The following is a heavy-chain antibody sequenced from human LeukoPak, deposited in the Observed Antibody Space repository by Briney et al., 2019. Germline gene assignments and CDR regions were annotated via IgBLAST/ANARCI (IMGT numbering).Heavy chain of an antibody. Sequence: GGSLRLSCAASGFTFDDYAMHWVRQAPGKGLEWVSGISWNSGSIGYADSVKGRFTISRDNAKNSLYLQMNSLRAEDTAVYYCARDPQTIGYCSSTSCYVWGQGTLVTVSS. V-gene: IGHV3-9*01. D-gene: IGHD2-2*01. CDR2: ISWNSGSI. CDR1: GFTFDDYA. J-gene: IGHJ4*02. CDR3: ARDPQTIGYCSSTSCYV.